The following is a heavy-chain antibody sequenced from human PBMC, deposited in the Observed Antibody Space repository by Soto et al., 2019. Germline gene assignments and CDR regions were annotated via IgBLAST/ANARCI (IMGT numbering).Heavy chain of an antibody. CDR3: AKVAPTRADVGSSSYYGLDV. J-gene: IGHJ6*02. V-gene: IGHV3-23*01. Sequence: EVQVLESGGGLVQPGGSLRLSCAASGFTLSNYAMSWVRQAPGKGLEWVSSISASGINTYYTDSVKGRFTISRDNSKNTLFLQMNSLTAEDTAVFYCAKVAPTRADVGSSSYYGLDVWGQGTTVTVSS. CDR2: ISASGINT. CDR1: GFTLSNYA. D-gene: IGHD6-6*01.